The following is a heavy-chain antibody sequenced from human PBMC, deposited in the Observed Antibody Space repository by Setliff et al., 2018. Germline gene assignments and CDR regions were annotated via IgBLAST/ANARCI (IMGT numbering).Heavy chain of an antibody. V-gene: IGHV3-23*03. D-gene: IGHD1-20*01. J-gene: IGHJ5*01. CDR3: AKDRVPDGIWDFDS. CDR2: IYGGGGNGGRNT. CDR1: GFSFSTYS. Sequence: GSLKISCVGSGFSFSTYSMAWVRQAPGKGLQWVSGIYGGGGNGGRNTFYADSVKGRFTISRDNSKNTLYLQMNSLRAEDTALYHCAKDRVPDGIWDFDSWGPGSLVTVSS.